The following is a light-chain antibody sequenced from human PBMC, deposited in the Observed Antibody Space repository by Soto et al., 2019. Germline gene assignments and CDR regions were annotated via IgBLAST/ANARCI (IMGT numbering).Light chain of an antibody. CDR3: CSYACTYTVL. J-gene: IGLJ2*01. CDR2: EVS. V-gene: IGLV2-11*01. CDR1: SSDVGGYNY. Sequence: QSALTQPRSVSGSPGQSVTISCTGTSSDVGGYNYVSWYQQHPGKAPKLMIYEVSKRPSGAPDRFSGSKSGNTASLTISGLQTEDEADYYCCSYACTYTVLFGGGTKLTVL.